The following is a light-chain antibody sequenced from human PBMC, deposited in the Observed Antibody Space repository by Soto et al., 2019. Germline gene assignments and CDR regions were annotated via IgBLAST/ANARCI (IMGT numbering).Light chain of an antibody. CDR3: CSYAGSDTDV. V-gene: IGLV2-11*01. J-gene: IGLJ2*01. CDR2: DDS. CDR1: SSDVGGYNY. Sequence: QSALTQPRSVSGSPGQSVPISCTGTSSDVGGYNYVSWYQQHPGKAPKVMIYDDSKRPSGVPDRFSGSKSGNTASLTISGLQAEDEADYYCCSYAGSDTDVFGGGTKLTVL.